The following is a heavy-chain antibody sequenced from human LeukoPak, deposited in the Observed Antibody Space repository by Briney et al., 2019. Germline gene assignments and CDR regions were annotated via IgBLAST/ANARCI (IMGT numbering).Heavy chain of an antibody. D-gene: IGHD3-3*01. V-gene: IGHV3-21*04. CDR3: ARVWNGYRPYMDV. Sequence: GGSLRLSCAASGFTFSSYTMNWVRQAPGKGLEWVSSISSNSNYIYYADSMKGRFTISRDNAKNSLYLQMNSLRAEDTAMYYCARVWNGYRPYMDVWGQGTTVTVSS. CDR1: GFTFSSYT. CDR2: ISSNSNYI. J-gene: IGHJ6*02.